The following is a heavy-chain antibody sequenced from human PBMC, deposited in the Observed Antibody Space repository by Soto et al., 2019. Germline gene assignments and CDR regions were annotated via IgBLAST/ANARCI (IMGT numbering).Heavy chain of an antibody. V-gene: IGHV3-7*01. CDR2: IKQDGSEK. CDR1: GFTFSSYW. CDR3: ARDLPYCSSTSCYARLPYFDY. J-gene: IGHJ4*02. Sequence: GGSLRLSCAASGFTFSSYWMSWVRQAPGKGLEWVANIKQDGSEKYYVDSVKGRFTISRDNAKNSLYLQMNSLRAEDTAVYYSARDLPYCSSTSCYARLPYFDYWGQGTLVTVSS. D-gene: IGHD2-2*01.